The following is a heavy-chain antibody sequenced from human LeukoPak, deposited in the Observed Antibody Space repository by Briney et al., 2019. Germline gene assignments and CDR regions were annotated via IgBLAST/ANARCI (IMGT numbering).Heavy chain of an antibody. V-gene: IGHV3-30*02. J-gene: IGHJ4*02. D-gene: IGHD6-19*01. CDR3: AKDIQRSQWLVNFDY. Sequence: PGGSLRLSCAASGFTFSSYGMHWVRQAPGKGLEWVAFIRYDGSNKYYADSVKGRFTISRDNSKNTLYLQMNSLRAEDTAVYYCAKDIQRSQWLVNFDYWGQGTLVTVSS. CDR2: IRYDGSNK. CDR1: GFTFSSYG.